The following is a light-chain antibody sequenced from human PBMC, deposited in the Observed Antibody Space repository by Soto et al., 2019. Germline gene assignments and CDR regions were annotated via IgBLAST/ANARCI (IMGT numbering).Light chain of an antibody. CDR2: GNN. CDR3: QSYDSSLSGVV. CDR1: SSNLGTGYD. V-gene: IGLV1-40*01. Sequence: QSVLTQPPSVSGAPGQRVTISCIGNSSNLGTGYDVHWYQIRPGSAPQLLIYGNNNRPSGVPDRFSGSKSGTSASLAITGLQAEDEATYHCQSYDSSLSGVVFGGGTNLTVL. J-gene: IGLJ2*01.